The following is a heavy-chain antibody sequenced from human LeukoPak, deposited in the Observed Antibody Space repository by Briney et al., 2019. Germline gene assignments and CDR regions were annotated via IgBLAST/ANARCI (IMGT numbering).Heavy chain of an antibody. Sequence: GGSLRLSCAASTFTFSSYAMSWVRQAPGKGLEWVSAISASGGSTYYADSVKGRFTISRDNSKNTLDLQMNSLRVEGTAVYYCAKTAGADGYWGQGTLVTVSS. V-gene: IGHV3-23*01. D-gene: IGHD3-10*01. CDR2: ISASGGST. J-gene: IGHJ4*02. CDR3: AKTAGADGY. CDR1: TFTFSSYA.